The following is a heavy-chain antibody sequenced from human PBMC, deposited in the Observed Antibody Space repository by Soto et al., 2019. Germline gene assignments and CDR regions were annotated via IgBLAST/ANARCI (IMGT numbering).Heavy chain of an antibody. CDR2: ISAHNGNT. CDR3: ARGRYGDY. Sequence: QVHLVQSGAEVKKPGASVKVSCKGSGYAFTTYGITWVRQAPGQGLEWKGWISAHNGNTNYAQKLQGRVTVTRDTSTRTAYMELRSLRSDDTVVYYCARGRYGDYWGQGALVTVSS. V-gene: IGHV1-18*01. CDR1: GYAFTTYG. J-gene: IGHJ4*02. D-gene: IGHD1-1*01.